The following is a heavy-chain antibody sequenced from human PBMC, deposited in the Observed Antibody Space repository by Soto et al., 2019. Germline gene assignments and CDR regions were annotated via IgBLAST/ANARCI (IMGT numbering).Heavy chain of an antibody. CDR3: AREWEGLSLAYYGMDV. D-gene: IGHD1-26*01. J-gene: IGHJ6*02. CDR1: GYTFTSYG. Sequence: QVQLVQSGAEVKKPGASVKVSCKASGYTFTSYGISWVRQAPGQGLEWMGWISAYNGNTNYAQKLQGRVTMTTDTSTSTAYMELRSLRSDDTAVYFCAREWEGLSLAYYGMDVWGQGTTVTVSS. V-gene: IGHV1-18*01. CDR2: ISAYNGNT.